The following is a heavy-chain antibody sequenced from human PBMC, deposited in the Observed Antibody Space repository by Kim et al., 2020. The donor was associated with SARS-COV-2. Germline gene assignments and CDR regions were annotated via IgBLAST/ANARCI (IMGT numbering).Heavy chain of an antibody. D-gene: IGHD6-19*01. V-gene: IGHV3-23*01. CDR1: GFTFSSYA. Sequence: GGSLRLSCAASGFTFSSYAMNWVRQAPGKGLEWVSSITSSGTRTYYADSVKGRFTLSRDNSKNTVFLQMNTLKGEDTAVYYCAKGTSSAWYLSDYWGQGTLVPVSS. J-gene: IGHJ4*02. CDR3: AKGTSSAWYLSDY. CDR2: ITSSGTRT.